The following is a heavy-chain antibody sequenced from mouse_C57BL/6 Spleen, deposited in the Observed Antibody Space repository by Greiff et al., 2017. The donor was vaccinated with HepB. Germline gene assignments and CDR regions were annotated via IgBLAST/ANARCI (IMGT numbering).Heavy chain of an antibody. CDR2: IYPGSGNT. J-gene: IGHJ4*01. D-gene: IGHD4-1*01. CDR1: GYSFTSYY. CDR3: ASSTGTGAMDY. Sequence: QVQLKESGPELVKPGASVKISCKASGYSFTSYYIHWVKQRPGQGLEWIGWIYPGSGNTKYNEKFKGKATLTADTSSSTAYMQLSSLTSEDSAVYYCASSTGTGAMDYWGQGTSVTVSS. V-gene: IGHV1-66*01.